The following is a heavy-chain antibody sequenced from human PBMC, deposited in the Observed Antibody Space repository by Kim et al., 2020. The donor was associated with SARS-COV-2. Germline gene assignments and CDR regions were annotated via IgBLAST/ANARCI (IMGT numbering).Heavy chain of an antibody. CDR1: GFTFSSYA. CDR3: ARGSERWLQPYYFDY. CDR2: ISYDGSNK. Sequence: GGSLRLSCAASGFTFSSYAMHWVRQAPGKGLEWVAVISYDGSNKYYADSVKGRFTISRDNSKNTLYLQMNSLRAEDTAVYYCARGSERWLQPYYFDYWGQGTLVTVSS. V-gene: IGHV3-30-3*01. D-gene: IGHD5-12*01. J-gene: IGHJ4*02.